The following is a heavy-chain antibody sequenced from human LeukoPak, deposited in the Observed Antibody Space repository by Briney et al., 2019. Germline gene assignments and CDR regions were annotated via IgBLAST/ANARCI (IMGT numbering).Heavy chain of an antibody. V-gene: IGHV3-23*01. CDR1: GFTFRSYA. D-gene: IGHD3-22*01. Sequence: GGSLRLSCAAPGFTFRSYAMSWVRQAPGKGLEWVSAISGSGDSTNYADSVKGRFTISRDNSKNTLYLQMNSLRAEDTALYYCARDDGDSSGYPFFQHWGQGTLVTVSS. J-gene: IGHJ1*01. CDR3: ARDDGDSSGYPFFQH. CDR2: ISGSGDST.